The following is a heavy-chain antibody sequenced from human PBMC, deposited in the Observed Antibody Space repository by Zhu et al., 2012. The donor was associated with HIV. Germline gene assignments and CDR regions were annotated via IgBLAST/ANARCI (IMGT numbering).Heavy chain of an antibody. D-gene: IGHD3-22*01. CDR3: ARGFPIFDTSGYYFDY. J-gene: IGHJ4*02. Sequence: QVQLQESGPRLVKPSGTLSLTCAVSGDSISSYSWWSWVRQSPGKGLEWIGEIYHSGSTNYNPSLKSRVTISVDKSKYQFSLKLNSVTAADTAVYYCARGFPIFDTSGYYFDYWGQGTLVTVSS. CDR1: GDSISSYSW. CDR2: IYHSGST. V-gene: IGHV4-4*02.